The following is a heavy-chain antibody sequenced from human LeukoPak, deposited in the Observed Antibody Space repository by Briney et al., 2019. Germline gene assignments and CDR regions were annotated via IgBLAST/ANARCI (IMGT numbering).Heavy chain of an antibody. V-gene: IGHV4-4*07. CDR1: GGSISGSYY. Sequence: PSETLSLTCTVSGGSISGSYYWSWIRQPAGKGLEWIGRIYTSGTTNYSPSLKSRVTISIDTSKNQFSLKLSSVTAADTAIYYCARGGYYGSGNDFRFDPWGQGTLVTVSS. J-gene: IGHJ5*02. CDR3: ARGGYYGSGNDFRFDP. CDR2: IYTSGTT. D-gene: IGHD3-10*01.